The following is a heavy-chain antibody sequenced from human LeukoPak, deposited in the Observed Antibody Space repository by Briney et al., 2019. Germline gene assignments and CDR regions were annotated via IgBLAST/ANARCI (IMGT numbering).Heavy chain of an antibody. CDR1: GYTFTGYY. J-gene: IGHJ4*02. CDR2: INPNSGGT. CDR3: ARYSTYVWGSYRPTDDY. Sequence: ASVKVSCKASGYTFTGYYMHWVRQAPGQGLEWMGRINPNSGGTNYAQKIQGRVTMTRDTSISTAYMELSRLRSDDTAVYYCARYSTYVWGSYRPTDDYWGQGTLVTVSS. D-gene: IGHD3-16*02. V-gene: IGHV1-2*06.